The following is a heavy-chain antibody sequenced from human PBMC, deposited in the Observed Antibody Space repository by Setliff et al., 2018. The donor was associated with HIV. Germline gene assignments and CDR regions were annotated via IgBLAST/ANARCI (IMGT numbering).Heavy chain of an antibody. J-gene: IGHJ4*02. CDR2: INAGNGNT. V-gene: IGHV1-3*01. CDR3: ARALPLFYYDSSGFLDY. D-gene: IGHD3-22*01. CDR1: GYTFTSYA. Sequence: ASVKVSCKASGYTFTSYAIHWVRQGPGQRLEWMGWINAGNGNTKYSQKLEGRVTITRDTSATTAHMELSSLRSEDTAVYYCARALPLFYYDSSGFLDYWGQGTLVTVSS.